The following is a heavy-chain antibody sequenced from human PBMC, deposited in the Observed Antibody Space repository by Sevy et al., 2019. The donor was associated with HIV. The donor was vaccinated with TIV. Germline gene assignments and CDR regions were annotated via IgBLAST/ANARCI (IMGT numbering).Heavy chain of an antibody. CDR2: IYYSGST. V-gene: IGHV4-59*08. CDR1: GGSISSYY. Sequence: SETLSLTCTVSGGSISSYYWSWIRQPPGKGLEWIGYIYYSGSTNYNPSLKSRVTISVDTSKNQFSLKLSSVTAADTAVYYCARISCGTTFGVVGCNWFDPWGQGTLVTVSS. D-gene: IGHD3-10*02. CDR3: ARISCGTTFGVVGCNWFDP. J-gene: IGHJ5*02.